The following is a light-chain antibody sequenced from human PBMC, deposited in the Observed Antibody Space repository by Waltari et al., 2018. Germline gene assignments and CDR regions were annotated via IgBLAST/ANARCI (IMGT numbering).Light chain of an antibody. CDR2: ATF. CDR1: QDIVTW. J-gene: IGKJ4*01. CDR3: QQAKQFPLT. V-gene: IGKV1-12*01. Sequence: DIQMTQSPSFVSASVGDRVTITCRASQDIVTWLAWYQQKPGHAPTLIIYATFILQTGVPARFSGSGSGTDFTLTISGLQPEDSANYYCQQAKQFPLTFGGGTHVEIK.